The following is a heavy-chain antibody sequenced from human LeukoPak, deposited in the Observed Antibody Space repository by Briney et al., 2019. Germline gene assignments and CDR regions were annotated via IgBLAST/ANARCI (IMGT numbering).Heavy chain of an antibody. CDR3: ARGSGRSYYYDSSGMFDY. Sequence: SETLSLTCTVSGGSISSYYWSWIRQPPGKGLEWIGYIYYSGSTNYNPSLKSRVTISVDTSKNQFSLKLSSVTAADTAVYYCARGSGRSYYYDSSGMFDYWGQGTLVTVSS. CDR2: IYYSGST. V-gene: IGHV4-59*01. J-gene: IGHJ4*02. D-gene: IGHD3-22*01. CDR1: GGSISSYY.